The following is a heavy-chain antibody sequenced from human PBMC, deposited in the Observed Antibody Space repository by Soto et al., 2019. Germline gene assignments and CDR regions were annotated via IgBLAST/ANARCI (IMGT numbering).Heavy chain of an antibody. V-gene: IGHV3-23*01. Sequence: GGSLRLSCAASGLTLSSYAMSWVRQAPGKGLEWVSAISGSGGSTYYADSVKGRFIISRDNSKNTLYLQMNSLRAEDTAVYYCAKEDYDGYSDYWGQGTLVTVSS. J-gene: IGHJ4*02. D-gene: IGHD5-18*01. CDR3: AKEDYDGYSDY. CDR1: GLTLSSYA. CDR2: ISGSGGST.